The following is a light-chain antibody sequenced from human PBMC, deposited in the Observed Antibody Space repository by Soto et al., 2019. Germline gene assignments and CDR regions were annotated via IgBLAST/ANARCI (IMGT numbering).Light chain of an antibody. J-gene: IGKJ1*01. CDR2: DVS. V-gene: IGKV1-5*01. Sequence: DIQMTQSPSTLSASVGDRVTITCRASQNVSTWLAWYQHKPRKAPKLLLFDVSNLESGVPSRFSGSGSGTEFTLTISSLQSDDFATYYCQQYDSYRTLGQGTKVDIK. CDR1: QNVSTW. CDR3: QQYDSYRT.